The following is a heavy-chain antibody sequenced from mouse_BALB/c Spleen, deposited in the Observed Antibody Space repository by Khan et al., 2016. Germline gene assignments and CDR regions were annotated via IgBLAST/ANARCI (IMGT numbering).Heavy chain of an antibody. J-gene: IGHJ3*01. Sequence: QIQLVQAGPELKKPGETVRISCKASGYTFTNYGMNWVKQAPGKGLKWMGWINTYTGEPTYADDFKGRFAFSLETSASTAYLQINNLKNVDTARYGCARPDYGSSRGFAYWGQGTLVTVSA. CDR2: INTYTGEP. V-gene: IGHV9-3-1*01. CDR1: GYTFTNYG. D-gene: IGHD1-1*01. CDR3: ARPDYGSSRGFAY.